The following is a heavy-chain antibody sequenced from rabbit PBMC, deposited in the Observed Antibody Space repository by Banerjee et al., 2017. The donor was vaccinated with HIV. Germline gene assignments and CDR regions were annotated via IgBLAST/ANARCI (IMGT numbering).Heavy chain of an antibody. D-gene: IGHD7-1*01. J-gene: IGHJ6*01. CDR2: IYADSGGST. CDR3: ARDTGTSFSSYGMDL. Sequence: QEQLVESGGGLVKPGASLTLTCKASGFSYSTNYYMCWVRQAPGKGLEWIACIYADSGGSTAYASWAKGRFTCSKTSSTTVTLQMTSLTVADTATYFCARDTGTSFSSYGMDLWGQGTLVTVS. CDR1: GFSYSTNYY. V-gene: IGHV1S45*01.